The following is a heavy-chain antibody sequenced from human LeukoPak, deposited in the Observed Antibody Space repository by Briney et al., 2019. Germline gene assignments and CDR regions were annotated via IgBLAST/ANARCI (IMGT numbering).Heavy chain of an antibody. CDR1: GFTFSSYA. J-gene: IGHJ5*02. D-gene: IGHD2-21*02. V-gene: IGHV3-23*01. Sequence: GGSLRLSCAASGFTFSSYAMSWVRQAPGKGLEWVSAISGSSGSTYYADSVKGRFTISRDNSKNTLYLQMNSLRAEDTAVYYCAKGLTATPHSNWFDPWGQGTLVTVSS. CDR2: ISGSSGST. CDR3: AKGLTATPHSNWFDP.